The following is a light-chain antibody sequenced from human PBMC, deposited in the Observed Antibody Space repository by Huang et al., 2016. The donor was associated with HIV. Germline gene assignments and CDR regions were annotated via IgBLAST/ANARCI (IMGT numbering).Light chain of an antibody. CDR1: QSISNN. CDR2: GAS. CDR3: QQYGNWPRS. J-gene: IGKJ1*01. Sequence: IVMTQSPATLSVSPGERATLSCRASQSISNNLAWYQQITGQAPRLLIYGASTRATDIPARFSGSGSGTEFTLTISSLQSEDFAIYYCQQYGNWPRSFGQGTKVEIK. V-gene: IGKV3-15*01.